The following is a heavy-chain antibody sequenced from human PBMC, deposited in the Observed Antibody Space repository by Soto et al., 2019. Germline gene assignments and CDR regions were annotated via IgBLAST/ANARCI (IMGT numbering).Heavy chain of an antibody. CDR3: ARERIAVAGIPFDY. V-gene: IGHV3-74*01. CDR2: INSDGSST. Sequence: EVQLVESGGGLVQPGGSLRLSCAASGFTFSSYWMHCVRQAPEKRLVWVSRINSDGSSTSYSDSVKGRFTISRDNAKNTLYLQMNRLRAEVTAVYYCARERIAVAGIPFDYWGQGNLVTVSS. CDR1: GFTFSSYW. D-gene: IGHD6-19*01. J-gene: IGHJ4*02.